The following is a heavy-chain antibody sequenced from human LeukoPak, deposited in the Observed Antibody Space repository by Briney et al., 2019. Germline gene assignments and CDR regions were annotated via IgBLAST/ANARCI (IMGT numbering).Heavy chain of an antibody. Sequence: SETLSLTCTVSGGSISSSSYYWGRIRQPPGKGLEWIGEINHSGSTNYNPSLKSRVTISVDTSKNQFSLKLSSVTAADTAVYYCARGRFNVWGSYRPAYFDYWGQGTLVTVSS. V-gene: IGHV4-39*07. CDR3: ARGRFNVWGSYRPAYFDY. D-gene: IGHD3-16*02. CDR1: GGSISSSSYY. CDR2: INHSGST. J-gene: IGHJ4*02.